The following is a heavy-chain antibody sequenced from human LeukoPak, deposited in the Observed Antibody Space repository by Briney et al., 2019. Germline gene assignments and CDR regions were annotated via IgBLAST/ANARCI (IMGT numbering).Heavy chain of an antibody. J-gene: IGHJ1*01. V-gene: IGHV1-2*02. CDR1: GYTFTGYY. Sequence: GASVKVSCKASGYTFTGYYMHWVRQAPGQGLEWMGWINPNSGGTNYAQKFQGRVTMTGDTSISTAYMELSRLRSDDTAVYYCARGDSSGWMAAEYFQHWGQGTLVTVSS. CDR2: INPNSGGT. CDR3: ARGDSSGWMAAEYFQH. D-gene: IGHD6-19*01.